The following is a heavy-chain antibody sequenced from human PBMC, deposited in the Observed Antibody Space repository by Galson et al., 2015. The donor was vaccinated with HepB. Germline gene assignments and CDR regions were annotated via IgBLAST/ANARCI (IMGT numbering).Heavy chain of an antibody. CDR1: GGSISSSSYY. V-gene: IGHV4-39*01. D-gene: IGHD2-21*02. J-gene: IGHJ3*02. Sequence: ETLSLTCTVSGGSISSSSYYWGWIRQPPGKGLEWIGSIYYSGSTYYNPSLKSRVTISVDTSKNQFSLKLSSVTAADTAVYYCARHGSVVTKSDAFDIWGQGTMVTVSS. CDR3: ARHGSVVTKSDAFDI. CDR2: IYYSGST.